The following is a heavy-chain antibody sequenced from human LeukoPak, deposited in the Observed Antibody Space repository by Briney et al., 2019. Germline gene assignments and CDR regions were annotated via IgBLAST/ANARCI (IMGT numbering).Heavy chain of an antibody. CDR2: TSSSGDII. CDR3: ARDIGGMTTEYYFDH. J-gene: IGHJ4*02. Sequence: VGSLRLSCATSVFIFSVYYMSCVPQAPGKGREWVSHTSSSGDIIYYADSVKGRFTISRDNAKKSLHLQMNSLRAEDTAVYYCARDIGGMTTEYYFDHWGQGTLVTVSS. CDR1: VFIFSVYY. D-gene: IGHD4-11*01. V-gene: IGHV3-11*01.